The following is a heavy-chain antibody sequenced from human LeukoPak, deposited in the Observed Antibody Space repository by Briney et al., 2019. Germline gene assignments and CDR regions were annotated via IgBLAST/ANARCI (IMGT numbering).Heavy chain of an antibody. J-gene: IGHJ3*02. CDR2: IYYSGST. CDR3: AREAQGYLGPFDI. CDR1: VGSISSYY. Sequence: PSDTLSLTCTVSVGSISSYYWSWIRQPPGKGLEWIGYIYYSGSTKYNPSLKSRVTISVDTSKNQFSLKLSSVTAVDTAVYYCAREAQGYLGPFDIWGQGTMVTVSS. V-gene: IGHV4-59*01. D-gene: IGHD6-13*01.